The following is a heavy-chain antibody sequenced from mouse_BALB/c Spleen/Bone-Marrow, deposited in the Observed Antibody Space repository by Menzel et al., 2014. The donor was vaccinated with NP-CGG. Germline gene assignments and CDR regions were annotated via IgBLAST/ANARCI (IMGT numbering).Heavy chain of an antibody. D-gene: IGHD1-1*02. CDR3: SRGVVAWFGY. J-gene: IGHJ2*01. V-gene: IGHV1S135*01. CDR2: IDPYSGGT. Sequence: VQLQQSGPELVKPGASVKVSCKASGYAFTNYNMNWVKQSHGKSLEWIGYIDPYSGGTNYNQKFRGKATLTVDKSSSAAYMHLNSLTSEDSGVYCCSRGVVAWFGYWGGGTAVAVSS. CDR1: GYAFTNYN.